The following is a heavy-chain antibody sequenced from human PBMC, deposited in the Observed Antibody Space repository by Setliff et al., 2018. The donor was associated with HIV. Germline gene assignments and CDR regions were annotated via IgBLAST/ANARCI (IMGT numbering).Heavy chain of an antibody. CDR2: TYYRSKWYN. CDR3: ARGGDWDDNYDMDV. CDR1: GVSVSSNSAA. V-gene: IGHV6-1*01. J-gene: IGHJ6*03. Sequence: SQTLSLTCAISGVSVSSNSAAWNWIRQSPSRGLEWLGRTYYRSKWYNDYAVSVKSRITINPDTSKNQFSMQLNSVTPEDTAVYYCARGGDWDDNYDMDVWGKGTTVTVSS. D-gene: IGHD1-1*01.